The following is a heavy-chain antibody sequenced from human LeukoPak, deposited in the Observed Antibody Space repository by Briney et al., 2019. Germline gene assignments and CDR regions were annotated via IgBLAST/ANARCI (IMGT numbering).Heavy chain of an antibody. V-gene: IGHV1-24*01. CDR3: ATTFSGNLVDD. CDR2: FGHKDGEK. D-gene: IGHD1-14*01. Sequence: ASVKVCRNVSGYTFSDLSLHWVRLAHGTGIEWMGSFGHKDGEKVYAQKFQGRVTMTEDTSTDTAYMELISLRSEDTAVYYCATTFSGNLVDDWGQGTLVTVSS. CDR1: GYTFSDLS. J-gene: IGHJ4*02.